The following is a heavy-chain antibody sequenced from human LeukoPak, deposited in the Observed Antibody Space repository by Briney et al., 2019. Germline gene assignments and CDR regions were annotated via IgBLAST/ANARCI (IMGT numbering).Heavy chain of an antibody. CDR3: ARHSVIGGTEYAFDI. D-gene: IGHD2/OR15-2a*01. Sequence: SETLSLTCTVSGGSISSYYWSWIRQPPGKGLEWIGYIYYSGSSNYSPSLKSRVTISVDTSKNQFSLKLSSVTAADTAVYYCARHSVIGGTEYAFDIWGQGTMVTVSS. V-gene: IGHV4-59*08. J-gene: IGHJ3*02. CDR1: GGSISSYY. CDR2: IYYSGSS.